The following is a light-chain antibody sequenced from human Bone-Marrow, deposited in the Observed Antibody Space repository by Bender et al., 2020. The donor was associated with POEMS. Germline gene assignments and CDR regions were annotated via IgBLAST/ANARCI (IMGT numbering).Light chain of an antibody. V-gene: IGLV1-44*01. CDR2: INN. CDR1: SSNIGAGYD. J-gene: IGLJ3*02. CDR3: AAWEDSLNGWV. Sequence: QSVLAQPPSVSGAPGQRVTISCTGTSSNIGAGYDVKWYQQPPGTAPKLLIYINNQRPSGVPDRFSGSKSGTSASLAISGLQSEDEADYYCAAWEDSLNGWVFGGGTKLTVL.